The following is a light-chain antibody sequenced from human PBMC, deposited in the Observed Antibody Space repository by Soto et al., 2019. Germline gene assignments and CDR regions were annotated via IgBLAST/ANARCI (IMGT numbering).Light chain of an antibody. CDR2: DVS. J-gene: IGLJ1*01. Sequence: QSALTQPRSVSGSPGQSVTISCTGTSSDVGGYNYVSWYQHHPGKAPKLMIYDVSKRPSGVPDRFSGSKSGNTASLTISGRQAADEADYYCCSYAGSYTFYVFGTGTKLTVL. V-gene: IGLV2-11*01. CDR1: SSDVGGYNY. CDR3: CSYAGSYTFYV.